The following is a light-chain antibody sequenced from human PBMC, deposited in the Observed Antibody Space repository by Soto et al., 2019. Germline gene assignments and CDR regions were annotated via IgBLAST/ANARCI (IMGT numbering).Light chain of an antibody. CDR1: SSDVGGYNY. CDR2: EVS. Sequence: QSVLTQPASVSGSPGQAISISCTGTSSDVGGYNYVSWYQQHPGKAPKLMIYEVSNRPSGVSNRFSGSKSGNTASLTISGLQAEDEADYYCSSYTSSFYVFGTGTKVNVL. CDR3: SSYTSSFYV. V-gene: IGLV2-14*01. J-gene: IGLJ1*01.